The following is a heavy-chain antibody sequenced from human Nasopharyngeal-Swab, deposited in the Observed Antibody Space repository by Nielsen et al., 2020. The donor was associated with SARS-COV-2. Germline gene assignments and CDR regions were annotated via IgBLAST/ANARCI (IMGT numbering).Heavy chain of an antibody. Sequence: VRQAPGKGLEWVSLISGDGGSTYYADSVKGRFTISRDNSKNSLYLQMNSLRTKDTALYYCAKAHCSSTSCYHRGGPMDVWGKGTTVTVSP. CDR3: AKAHCSSTSCYHRGGPMDV. J-gene: IGHJ6*04. V-gene: IGHV3-43*02. D-gene: IGHD2-2*01. CDR2: ISGDGGST.